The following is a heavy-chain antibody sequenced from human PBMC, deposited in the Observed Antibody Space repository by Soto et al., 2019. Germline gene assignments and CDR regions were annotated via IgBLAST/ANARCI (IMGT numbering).Heavy chain of an antibody. D-gene: IGHD3-16*02. CDR3: AKEGYDYIWGSYRYTVGDAFDI. CDR2: ISGSGGST. V-gene: IGHV3-23*01. CDR1: GFTFSSYA. Sequence: EVQLLESGGGLVQPGGSLRLSCAASGFTFSSYAMSWVRQAPGKGLEWVSAISGSGGSTYYADSVKGRFTISRDNSKNTLYLQMNSLRAEDTAVYYCAKEGYDYIWGSYRYTVGDAFDIWGQGTMVTVSS. J-gene: IGHJ3*02.